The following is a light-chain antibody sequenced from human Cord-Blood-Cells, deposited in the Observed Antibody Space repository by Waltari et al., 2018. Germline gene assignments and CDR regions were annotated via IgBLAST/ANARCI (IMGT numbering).Light chain of an antibody. CDR2: AVS. CDR3: CSYAGSYTLV. V-gene: IGLV2-11*01. Sequence: QSAQTQPRSVSGSPGQSVTISCTGTSSDVGGYNYVSWYQQHPGKAPKLMIYAVSKRPSGVPDRFSGSKSGNTASLTISGLQAEDEADYYCCSYAGSYTLVFGGGTKLTVL. CDR1: SSDVGGYNY. J-gene: IGLJ2*01.